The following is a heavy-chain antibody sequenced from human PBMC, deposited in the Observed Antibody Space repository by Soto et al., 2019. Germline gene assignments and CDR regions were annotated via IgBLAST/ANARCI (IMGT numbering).Heavy chain of an antibody. Sequence: SETLSLTCTVSGASISSPSYYWGWIRLSPGKGLEWLGSIYYSGSTYYNPSLKSRVTISVDTSKNQFSLKLSSVTAADTAVYYCARDLARDYDILTGYYKNNGMDVWGQGTTVTVSS. D-gene: IGHD3-9*01. J-gene: IGHJ6*02. V-gene: IGHV4-39*07. CDR3: ARDLARDYDILTGYYKNNGMDV. CDR2: IYYSGST. CDR1: GASISSPSYY.